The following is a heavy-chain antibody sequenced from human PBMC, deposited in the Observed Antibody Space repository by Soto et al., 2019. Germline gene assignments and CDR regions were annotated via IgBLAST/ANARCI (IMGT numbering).Heavy chain of an antibody. CDR1: GCSVINKTYY. D-gene: IGHD3-22*01. CDR3: ARHSITMIVGEEYYFDH. Sequence: SATLSLTFSVSGCSVINKTYYWSWLRQPPGKRLEWIGYVYYSGTTNYNPSLKSRVTISVDLSKNQFSLRLSSVTAADTAVYYCARHSITMIVGEEYYFDHWGQGTLVTVS. J-gene: IGHJ4*02. CDR2: VYYSGTT. V-gene: IGHV4-61*01.